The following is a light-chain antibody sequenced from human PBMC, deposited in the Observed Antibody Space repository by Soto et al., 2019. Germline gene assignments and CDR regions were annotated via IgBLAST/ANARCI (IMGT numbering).Light chain of an antibody. J-gene: IGKJ4*01. Sequence: EIVLTQSPGTLSLSPGERATLSCRASQSVSSSYLAWYQQKPGQAPRLLIYGASSRATGIPDRFSGSGSGTDFTLTISRLEPEDFALNYCQQYGSSPAFGGGNKVEIK. CDR3: QQYGSSPA. V-gene: IGKV3-20*01. CDR2: GAS. CDR1: QSVSSSY.